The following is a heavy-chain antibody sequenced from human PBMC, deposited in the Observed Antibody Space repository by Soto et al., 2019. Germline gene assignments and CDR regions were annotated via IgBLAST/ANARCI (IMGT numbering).Heavy chain of an antibody. CDR2: INPNSGGT. V-gene: IGHV1-2*02. CDR3: ARDAYCSGGSCYYYYYYGMDV. CDR1: GYTFTGYY. J-gene: IGHJ6*02. Sequence: ASVKVSYKASGYTFTGYYMHWVRQAPGQGLEWMGWINPNSGGTNYAQKFQGRVTMTRDTSISTAYMELSRLRSDDTAVYYCARDAYCSGGSCYYYYYYGMDVWGQGTTVTVSS. D-gene: IGHD2-15*01.